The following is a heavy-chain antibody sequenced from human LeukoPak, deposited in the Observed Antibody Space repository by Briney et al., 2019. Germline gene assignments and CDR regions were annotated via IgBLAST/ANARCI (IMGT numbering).Heavy chain of an antibody. CDR1: GYTFTGYY. Sequence: ASVKVSCKASGYTFTGYYMHWVRQAPGQGLEWMGRINPNSGGTNYAQKFQGRVTMTRDTSISTAYMELSRLRSDDTAVYYCVRVVGSSGWYFDVGDAYYFDYWGQGTLVTVSS. CDR3: VRVVGSSGWYFDVGDAYYFDY. D-gene: IGHD6-19*01. V-gene: IGHV1-2*06. CDR2: INPNSGGT. J-gene: IGHJ4*02.